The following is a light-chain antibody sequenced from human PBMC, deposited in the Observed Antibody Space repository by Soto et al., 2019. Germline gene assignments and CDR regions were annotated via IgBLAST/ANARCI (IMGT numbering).Light chain of an antibody. CDR1: QSVSSR. CDR3: QQYGSQPIT. Sequence: EIVLTQSPATLSLSPGERATLSCRASQSVSSRLAWYQRKPGQAPRLLIYDASTRATGIPARFSGSGSGTDFTLIISRLEPEDFALYYCQQYGSQPITFGQGTRLEIK. J-gene: IGKJ5*01. V-gene: IGKV3-20*01. CDR2: DAS.